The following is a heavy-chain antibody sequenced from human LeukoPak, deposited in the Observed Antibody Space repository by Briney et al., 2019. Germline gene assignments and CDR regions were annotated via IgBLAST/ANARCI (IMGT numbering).Heavy chain of an antibody. CDR1: GYTFTSYD. CDR2: MNPNSGNT. CDR3: ARGVGTKLLWFGESSHIDY. Sequence: GASVKVSCKASGYTFTSYDINWVRQATGQGLEWMGWMNPNSGNTGYAQKFQGRVTMTRNTSISTAYMELSSLRSEDTAVYYFARGVGTKLLWFGESSHIDYWGQGTLVTVSS. J-gene: IGHJ4*02. V-gene: IGHV1-8*01. D-gene: IGHD3-10*01.